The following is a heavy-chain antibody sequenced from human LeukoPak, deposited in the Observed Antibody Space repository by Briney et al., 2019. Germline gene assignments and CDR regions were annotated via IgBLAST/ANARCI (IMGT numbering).Heavy chain of an antibody. CDR2: ISGSGGST. J-gene: IGHJ4*02. V-gene: IGHV3-23*01. CDR1: GFPFSIYA. D-gene: IGHD3-10*01. CDR3: AKALTIYYGSGSSDY. Sequence: GGSLPLSCAASGFPFSIYAMSWVRHAPGKGLEWVSAISGSGGSTYYADSVKGRFTISRDNSKNTLYLQMNSLRAEDTAVYYCAKALTIYYGSGSSDYWGQGTLVTVSS.